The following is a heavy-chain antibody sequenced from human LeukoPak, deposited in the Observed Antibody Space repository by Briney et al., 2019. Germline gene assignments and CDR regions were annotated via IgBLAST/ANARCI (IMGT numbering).Heavy chain of an antibody. CDR2: IYYSGST. CDR3: ARLRFWSGYYTGDY. D-gene: IGHD3-3*01. J-gene: IGHJ4*02. V-gene: IGHV4-39*01. CDR1: GGSISRSNYY. Sequence: SETLSLTCSVSGGSISRSNYYWGWIRQPPGKGLEWIGSIYYSGSTYYNPSLKSRVTISVDTSKNQFSLKLSSVTAADTAVYYCARLRFWSGYYTGDYWGQGTLVTVSS.